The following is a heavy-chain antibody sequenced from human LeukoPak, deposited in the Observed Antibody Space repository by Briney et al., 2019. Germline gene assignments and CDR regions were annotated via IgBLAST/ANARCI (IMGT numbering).Heavy chain of an antibody. CDR1: GFPFSSYG. D-gene: IGHD6-19*01. CDR3: ARDSSVAGQHSYYYYMDV. V-gene: IGHV3-30*03. J-gene: IGHJ6*03. CDR2: ISYDGSDK. Sequence: QSGGSLRLSCAASGFPFSSYGMHWVRQAPGKGLDWVAVISYDGSDKHYADSVKGRVTISRDNSKNTLYLQVYRLRAEDTAVYYCARDSSVAGQHSYYYYMDVWGKGTMVTVSS.